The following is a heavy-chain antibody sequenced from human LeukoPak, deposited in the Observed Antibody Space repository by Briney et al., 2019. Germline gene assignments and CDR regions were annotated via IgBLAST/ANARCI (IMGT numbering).Heavy chain of an antibody. D-gene: IGHD4-23*01. CDR1: GGSITDYF. CDR2: IYYSGSS. J-gene: IGHJ4*02. Sequence: SETLSLTCNVSGGSITDYFWSWIRQPPGKGMEWIGYIYYSGSSNYNPSLKSRVTISVDKSKNQFSLKVTSVTAADTAVYYCARGSGGYYFDYWGQGTLVTVSS. V-gene: IGHV4-59*01. CDR3: ARGSGGYYFDY.